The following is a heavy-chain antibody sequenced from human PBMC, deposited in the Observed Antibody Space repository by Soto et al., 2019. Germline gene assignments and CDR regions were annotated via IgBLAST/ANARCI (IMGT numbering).Heavy chain of an antibody. Sequence: QITLKESGPTLVKPTQTLTLTCTFSGFSLTTTGVGVGWIRQPPGKALEWLALIYWDDDTRYSPSLESRLTITKDTSENQVVLTMTNMDPVDTATYYCAHRYYDILTGLPDYFHSWGQGTLVTVSS. CDR3: AHRYYDILTGLPDYFHS. CDR2: IYWDDDT. J-gene: IGHJ4*02. CDR1: GFSLTTTGVG. V-gene: IGHV2-5*02. D-gene: IGHD3-9*01.